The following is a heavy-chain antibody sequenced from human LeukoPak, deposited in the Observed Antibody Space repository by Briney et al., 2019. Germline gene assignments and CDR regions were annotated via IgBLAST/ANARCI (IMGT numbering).Heavy chain of an antibody. CDR2: IYSGGST. CDR1: GFTVSSNY. CDR3: ARDQVDYYYYYGMDV. V-gene: IGHV3-66*01. Sequence: GGSPRLSCAASGFTVSSNYMSWVRQAPGKGLEWVSVIYSGGSTYYADSVKGRFTISRDNSKNTLYLQMNSLRAEDTAVYYCARDQVDYYYYYGMDVWGQGTTVTVSS. J-gene: IGHJ6*02. D-gene: IGHD2-15*01.